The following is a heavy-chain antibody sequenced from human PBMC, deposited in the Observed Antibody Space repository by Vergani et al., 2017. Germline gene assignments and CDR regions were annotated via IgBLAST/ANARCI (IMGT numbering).Heavy chain of an antibody. CDR2: INPNSGGT. CDR1: GYTFTGYY. D-gene: IGHD6-13*01. V-gene: IGHV1-2*02. Sequence: QVQLVQSGAEVKKPGASVKVSCKASGYTFTGYYMHWVRQAPGQGLEWMGWINPNSGGTNYAQKFQGRVTMTRDTSISTAYMELSRLRSDDTAVYYCATETLKAAAAVGYYYYMDVWGKGTTVTVSS. J-gene: IGHJ6*03. CDR3: ATETLKAAAAVGYYYYMDV.